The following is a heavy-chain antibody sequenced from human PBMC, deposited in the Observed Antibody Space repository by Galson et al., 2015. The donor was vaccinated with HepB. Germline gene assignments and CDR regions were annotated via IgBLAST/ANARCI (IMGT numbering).Heavy chain of an antibody. J-gene: IGHJ4*02. CDR1: GFTFSSYS. CDR2: VWYDGSNK. Sequence: SLRLSCAASGFTFSSYSMNWVRQAPGKGLEWVAVVWYDGSNKYYADTVKGRFTISRDNSKNTLYLQMNSLRAEDTAVYYCARENRDGDRYSGSSFDYWGQGTLVTVSS. D-gene: IGHD1-26*01. CDR3: ARENRDGDRYSGSSFDY. V-gene: IGHV3-33*08.